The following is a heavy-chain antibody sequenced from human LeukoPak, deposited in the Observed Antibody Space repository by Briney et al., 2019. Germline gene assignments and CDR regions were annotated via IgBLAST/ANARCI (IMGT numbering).Heavy chain of an antibody. CDR1: GGSISSSSYY. CDR2: IYYSGST. Sequence: SETLSLTCTVSGGSISSSSYYWGWIRQPPGKGLEWIGYIYYSGSTNYNPSLKSRVTISVDTSKNQFSLKLSSVTAADTAVYYCARGVDTAMAFWGGSGAFDIWGQGTMVTVSS. CDR3: ARGVDTAMAFWGGSGAFDI. D-gene: IGHD5-18*01. J-gene: IGHJ3*02. V-gene: IGHV4-61*05.